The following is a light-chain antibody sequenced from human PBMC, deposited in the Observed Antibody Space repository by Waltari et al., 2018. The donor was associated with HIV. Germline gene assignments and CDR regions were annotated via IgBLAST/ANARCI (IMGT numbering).Light chain of an antibody. CDR2: EVS. CDR3: QSYDSTLNAAVV. Sequence: QSALTQPPSASGSPGQSVTISCAGTSSDIGLYNFVSWYQHHPGKAPKLMISEVSRRPSGVPDRFSASKSGTSASLAITGLQPEDEADYFCQSYDSTLNAAVVFGGGTKLTVL. V-gene: IGLV2-8*01. CDR1: SSDIGLYNF. J-gene: IGLJ2*01.